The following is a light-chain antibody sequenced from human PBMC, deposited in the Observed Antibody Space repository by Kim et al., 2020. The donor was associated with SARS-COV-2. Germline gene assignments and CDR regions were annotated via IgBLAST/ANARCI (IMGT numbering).Light chain of an antibody. CDR1: KLGDKY. CDR3: QAWDSSNSV. Sequence: SWSPGQTASTTCAGDKLGDKYACWYKQKPGQSPALVIYKDSKRPPGTPQRFSGSNSGNTATLTIGGTQAMDEADYYCQAWDSSNSVFGTGTKVTVL. CDR2: KDS. J-gene: IGLJ1*01. V-gene: IGLV3-1*01.